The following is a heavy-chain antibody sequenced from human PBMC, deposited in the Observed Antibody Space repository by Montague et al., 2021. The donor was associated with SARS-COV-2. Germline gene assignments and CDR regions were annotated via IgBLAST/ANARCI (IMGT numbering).Heavy chain of an antibody. Sequence: VKPTQTLTLTCTFSGFSLSTSGMCVSWIRQPPGKALEWLARIDWDDDRYYSTSLKTRLTISKDTSKNQVVLTMTNMDPVDTATYYCARTGIAVAGPSFDYWGQGTLVTVSS. CDR1: GFSLSTSGMC. D-gene: IGHD6-19*01. V-gene: IGHV2-70*11. CDR3: ARTGIAVAGPSFDY. J-gene: IGHJ4*02. CDR2: IDWDDDR.